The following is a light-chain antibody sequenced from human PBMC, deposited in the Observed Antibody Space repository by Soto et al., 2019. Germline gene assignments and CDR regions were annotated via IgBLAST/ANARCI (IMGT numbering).Light chain of an antibody. CDR3: QQADIFPLT. CDR1: QTLGAW. V-gene: IGKV1-12*01. Sequence: DIQMTPFPSSVSASVGDRVTITCRASQTLGAWLAWYQQKPGKAPKLLIYATSTLESGVPSRFSGSGSGTDFTLTISSLQPEDFATYYCQQADIFPLTFGGGTRVEIK. J-gene: IGKJ4*01. CDR2: ATS.